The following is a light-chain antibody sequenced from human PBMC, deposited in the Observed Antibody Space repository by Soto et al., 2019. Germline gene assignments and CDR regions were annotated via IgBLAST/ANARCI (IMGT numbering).Light chain of an antibody. V-gene: IGLV3-21*02. Sequence: SYELTQTPSVSVAPGQSARITCGGNNIGNENVHWYQQKPGQAPVLVVYNDRDRPSGIPERFSGSNSGNTATLTISWVEDGDAADYYCQVWDSTSDHVVFGGGTKLTVL. CDR2: NDR. J-gene: IGLJ2*01. CDR3: QVWDSTSDHVV. CDR1: NIGNEN.